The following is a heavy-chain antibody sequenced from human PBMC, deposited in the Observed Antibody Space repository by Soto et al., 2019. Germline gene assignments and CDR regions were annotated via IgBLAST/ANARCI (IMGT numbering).Heavy chain of an antibody. V-gene: IGHV3-23*01. CDR3: AKMSDGWYGAFHI. Sequence: LLESGGGLVQPGGSLRLSCAASGFTFSIYAMAWVRQAPGKGLKWVSTISGSGTSAYYADAVQGRFTSSRDNSKNTLYLQMNSLRAEDTAVYYCAKMSDGWYGAFHIWGQGTMVTVSS. CDR2: ISGSGTSA. J-gene: IGHJ3*02. D-gene: IGHD6-19*01. CDR1: GFTFSIYA.